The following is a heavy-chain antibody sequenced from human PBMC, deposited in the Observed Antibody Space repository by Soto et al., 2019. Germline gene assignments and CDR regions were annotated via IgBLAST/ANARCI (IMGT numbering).Heavy chain of an antibody. Sequence: QVQLVQSGADVKKPGSSVKVSCKASGGTFSSYAISWVRQAPGQGLEWVGGIIPRFGTANYAQKFQGRVTITADESTSTAYMELTSLRSEDTAMYYCARDGRTVTHPDAFDIWGQGTMVTVSS. CDR2: IIPRFGTA. CDR3: ARDGRTVTHPDAFDI. V-gene: IGHV1-69*01. D-gene: IGHD4-17*01. CDR1: GGTFSSYA. J-gene: IGHJ3*02.